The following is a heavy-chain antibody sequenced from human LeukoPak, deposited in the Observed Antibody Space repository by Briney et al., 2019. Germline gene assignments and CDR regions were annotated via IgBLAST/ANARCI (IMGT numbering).Heavy chain of an antibody. Sequence: EASVKVSCKASGYTFTSYGISWVRQAPGQGLEWMRWISAYNGNTNYAQKLQGRVTMTTDTSTSTVYMELSSLRSEDTAVYYCARAPLGGSSWYVPLWFDPWGQGTLVTVSS. CDR3: ARAPLGGSSWYVPLWFDP. CDR2: ISAYNGNT. CDR1: GYTFTSYG. J-gene: IGHJ5*02. D-gene: IGHD6-13*01. V-gene: IGHV1-18*01.